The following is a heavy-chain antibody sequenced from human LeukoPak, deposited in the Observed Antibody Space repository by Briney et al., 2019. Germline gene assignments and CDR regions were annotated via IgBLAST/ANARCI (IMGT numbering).Heavy chain of an antibody. CDR2: INPNSGGT. J-gene: IGHJ5*02. D-gene: IGHD3-10*01. CDR3: ARDFGSRKNWFDP. Sequence: GASVKVSCKASGYLFNTYGMNWVRQAPGQGLEWMGWINPNSGGTNYAQKFQGRVTMTRDTSISTAYMELSRLRSDDTAVYYCARDFGSRKNWFDPWGQGTLVTVSS. V-gene: IGHV1-2*02. CDR1: GYLFNTYG.